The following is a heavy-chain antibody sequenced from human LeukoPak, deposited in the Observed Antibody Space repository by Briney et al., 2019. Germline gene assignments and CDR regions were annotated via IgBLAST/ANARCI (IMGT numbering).Heavy chain of an antibody. CDR1: GGSMSNYY. CDR3: ARRDAFDI. CDR2: IYYSGST. V-gene: IGHV4-59*08. Sequence: SETLSLTCTVSGGSMSNYYWSWIRQPPGKGLEWIGYIYYSGSTNCNPSLKSRVTISVDTSKNQFSLKLTSVTAADTAVYYCARRDAFDIWGQGTMVTVSS. J-gene: IGHJ3*02.